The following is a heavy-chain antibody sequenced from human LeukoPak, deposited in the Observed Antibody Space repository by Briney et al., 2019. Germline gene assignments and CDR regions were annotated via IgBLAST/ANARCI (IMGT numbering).Heavy chain of an antibody. Sequence: GASVKVSCTASGYTFTSYGISWVRQAPGQGLEWMGWISAYNGNTNYAQKLQGRVTMTTDTSTSTAYMELRSLRSDDTAVYYCARVGIAVAGTSPARAYYFDYWGQGTLVTVSS. CDR1: GYTFTSYG. J-gene: IGHJ4*02. CDR3: ARVGIAVAGTSPARAYYFDY. V-gene: IGHV1-18*01. CDR2: ISAYNGNT. D-gene: IGHD6-19*01.